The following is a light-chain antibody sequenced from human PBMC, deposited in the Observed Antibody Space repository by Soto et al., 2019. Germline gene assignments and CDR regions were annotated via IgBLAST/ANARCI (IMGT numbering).Light chain of an antibody. CDR2: GAS. J-gene: IGKJ4*02. V-gene: IGKV3-20*01. CDR3: QQYGSSPLT. CDR1: QSVSSSY. Sequence: DIVLTQSPVTLSLSPGERATLSCRASQSVSSSYLAWYQQKPGQAPRLLIYGASIRATRIPDRFSGSGSGTDFTLTISRLEPEYFAVYCCQQYGSSPLTFGGGTKVEIK.